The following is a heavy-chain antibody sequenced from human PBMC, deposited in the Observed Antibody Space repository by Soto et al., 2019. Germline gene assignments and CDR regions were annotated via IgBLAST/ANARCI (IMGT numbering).Heavy chain of an antibody. CDR2: INHSGST. J-gene: IGHJ6*03. Sequence: SETLSLTCAVYGGSFSGYYWSWIRQPPGKGLEWIGEINHSGSTNYNPSLKSRVTISVDTSKNQFSLKLSSVTAADTAVYYCARGRLRSRPVVVVVAIPGATGYMDVRGKGTTVTVSS. CDR3: ARGRLRSRPVVVVVAIPGATGYMDV. D-gene: IGHD2-15*01. V-gene: IGHV4-34*01. CDR1: GGSFSGYY.